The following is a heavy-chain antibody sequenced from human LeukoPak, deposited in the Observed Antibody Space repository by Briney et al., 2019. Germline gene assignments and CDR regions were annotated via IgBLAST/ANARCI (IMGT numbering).Heavy chain of an antibody. CDR3: AKQHASTGGYFDY. CDR1: GFTFSSYA. Sequence: QSGGSLRLSCAASGFTFSSYAMSWVRQAPGKGLEWVSAISGSGGSTYYADSVKGRFTISRDNSKNTVYLQMNSLRAEDTAVYYCAKQHASTGGYFDYSGQGTLVTVSS. V-gene: IGHV3-23*01. J-gene: IGHJ4*02. D-gene: IGHD5/OR15-5a*01. CDR2: ISGSGGST.